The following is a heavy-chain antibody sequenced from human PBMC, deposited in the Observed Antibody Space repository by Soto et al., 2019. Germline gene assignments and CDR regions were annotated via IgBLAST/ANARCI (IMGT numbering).Heavy chain of an antibody. CDR2: INPKSEYT. J-gene: IGHJ5*02. D-gene: IGHD4-4*01. CDR1: GYPFSDNQ. V-gene: IGHV1-2*02. CDR3: ARKHSLDYIRWGLDP. Sequence: GASVKVSCKASGYPFSDNQIHWLRRAPGQGLEWMGRINPKSEYTNYAQKFQGRVTMTRDTSIDTAYLELTGLTSDDTATYYCARKHSLDYIRWGLDPWGQGTLVTVSS.